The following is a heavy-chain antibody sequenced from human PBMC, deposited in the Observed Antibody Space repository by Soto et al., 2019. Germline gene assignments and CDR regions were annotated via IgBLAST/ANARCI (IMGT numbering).Heavy chain of an antibody. CDR1: CGSVSSGGYS. CDR3: ARVPSP. Sequence: PSETLSLTCAGSCGSVSSGGYSWSWIRQPPGKGLEWIGYIYHSGSTYYNPSLKSRVTISVDRSKNQFSLKLSSVTAADTAVYYCARVPSPWGQGTLVTVSS. CDR2: IYHSGST. V-gene: IGHV4-30-2*01. J-gene: IGHJ5*02.